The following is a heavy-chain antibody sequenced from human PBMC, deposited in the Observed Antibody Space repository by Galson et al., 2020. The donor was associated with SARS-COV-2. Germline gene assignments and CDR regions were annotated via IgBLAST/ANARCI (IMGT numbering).Heavy chain of an antibody. CDR2: IKTDGNSA. Sequence: GESLKISCAASGFTFTSYWMHWVRQVPGKGLVWVSRIKTDGNSANYADSVKGRFTVSRDNAKNTLYLQMNNLRADHTAVYYCVRGESACYFNYWGQGTLVTVSS. V-gene: IGHV3-74*01. CDR3: VRGESACYFNY. J-gene: IGHJ4*02. CDR1: GFTFTSYW.